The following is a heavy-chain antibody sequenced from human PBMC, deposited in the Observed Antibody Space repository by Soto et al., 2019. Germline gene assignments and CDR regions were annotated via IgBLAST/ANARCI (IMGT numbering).Heavy chain of an antibody. J-gene: IGHJ5*02. D-gene: IGHD3-16*02. CDR1: GYTFTGYY. CDR3: ARGDYDYIWGSYRSTPRMDWFDP. CDR2: INPNSGGT. V-gene: IGHV1-2*04. Sequence: QVQLVQSGAEVKKPGASVKVSCKASGYTFTGYYMHWVRQAPGQGLEWMGWINPNSGGTNYAQKLQGWVTMTRDTSISTAYMELSRLRSDDTAVYYCARGDYDYIWGSYRSTPRMDWFDPWGQGTLVTVSS.